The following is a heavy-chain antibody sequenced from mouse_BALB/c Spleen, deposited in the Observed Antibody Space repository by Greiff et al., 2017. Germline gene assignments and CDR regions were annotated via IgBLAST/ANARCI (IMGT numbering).Heavy chain of an antibody. J-gene: IGHJ4*01. V-gene: IGHV5-17*02. CDR3: ARSPPTGVATEDAMDY. CDR1: GFTFSSFG. Sequence: EVMLVESGGGLVQPGGSRKLSCAASGFTFSSFGMHWVRQAPEKGLEWVAYISSGSSTIYYADTVKGRFTISRDNPKNTLFLQMTSLRSEDTAMYSGARSPPTGVATEDAMDYWGQGTSVTVSS. D-gene: IGHD1-1*01. CDR2: ISSGSSTI.